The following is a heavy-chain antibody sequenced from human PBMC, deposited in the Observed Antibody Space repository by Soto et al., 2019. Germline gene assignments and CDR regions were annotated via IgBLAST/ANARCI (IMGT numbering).Heavy chain of an antibody. CDR2: INAGNGNP. CDR1: GYTFTSYA. J-gene: IGHJ3*02. CDR3: ARDGWDLSADDFDI. Sequence: QVQLVQSGAEVKKPGASVKVSCKASGYTFTSYAMHWVRQAPGQRLAWMGWINAGNGNPKYSQKFQGRVTITRDTSASTAYMELSSLRSEDTAVYYFARDGWDLSADDFDIWGQGTMVTVSS. D-gene: IGHD1-26*01. V-gene: IGHV1-3*01.